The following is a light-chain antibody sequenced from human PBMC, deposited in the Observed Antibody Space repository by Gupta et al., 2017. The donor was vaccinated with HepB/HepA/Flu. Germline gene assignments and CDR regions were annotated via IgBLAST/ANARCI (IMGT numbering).Light chain of an antibody. CDR1: SSDVGSYNL. J-gene: IGLJ3*02. CDR2: EVS. CDR3: CSYAGSSSWV. Sequence: QSALTQRASVSGSPGQSITISCTGTSSDVGSYNLVSWYQQHPGKAPKLMIYEVSKRPTGASNRFSSSMSGNTASLTISGLEAGDEADYYCCSYAGSSSWVFGGGTKLTVL. V-gene: IGLV2-23*02.